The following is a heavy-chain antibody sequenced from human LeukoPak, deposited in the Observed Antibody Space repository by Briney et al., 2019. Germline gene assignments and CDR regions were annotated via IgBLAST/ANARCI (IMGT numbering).Heavy chain of an antibody. CDR2: ISSDSSYT. D-gene: IGHD6-13*01. V-gene: IGHV3-11*06. CDR3: ARLHSTAVAGTYDY. CDR1: GFIFSDYY. Sequence: GSLRLSCAASGFIFSDYYMTWIRQAPGKGLDWISYISSDSSYTRYADSVKGRFTVSRDNAKNSLYLQMNSLRAEDTAVYYCARLHSTAVAGTYDYWGQGTLVTVSS. J-gene: IGHJ4*02.